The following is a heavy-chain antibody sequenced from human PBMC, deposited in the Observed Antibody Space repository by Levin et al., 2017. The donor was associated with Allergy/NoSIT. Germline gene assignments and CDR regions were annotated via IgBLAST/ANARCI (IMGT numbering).Heavy chain of an antibody. Sequence: LGESLKISCTVSGITFSGLGMHWVRQAPGKGLEWLAFISFDGTKKLYADSVKGRFTISRDNSKNKLYLQMNTLRGDDTAIYYCDTLDDWGQGTRVIVSS. CDR1: GITFSGLG. J-gene: IGHJ4*02. V-gene: IGHV3-30*03. CDR2: ISFDGTKK. CDR3: DTLDD.